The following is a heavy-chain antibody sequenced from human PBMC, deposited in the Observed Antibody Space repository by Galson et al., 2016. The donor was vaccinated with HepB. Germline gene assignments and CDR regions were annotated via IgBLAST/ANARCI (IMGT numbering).Heavy chain of an antibody. CDR1: GFTFTSSA. CDR3: ATPRYCYSGSCSIWYYDI. J-gene: IGHJ2*01. Sequence: SVKASCKASGFTFTSSAVQWARQARGQRLEWIGWIVVGSGDTNYAQKFQERVTITRDMSTSTAYMELSSLRSEDTAVYYCATPRYCYSGSCSIWYYDIWGRGTLVTVSS. CDR2: IVVGSGDT. V-gene: IGHV1-58*01. D-gene: IGHD2-15*01.